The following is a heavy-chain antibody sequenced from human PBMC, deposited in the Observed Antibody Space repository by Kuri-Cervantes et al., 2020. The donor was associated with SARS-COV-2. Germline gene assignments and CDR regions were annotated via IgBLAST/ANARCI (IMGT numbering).Heavy chain of an antibody. CDR1: GGSISSSSYY. V-gene: IGHV4-39*01. Sequence: SETLSLTCTVSGGSISSSSYYWGWIRQPPGKGLEWIGSIYYSGSTYYNPSLKSRVTISVDTSKNQFSLKLNSVTAADTAVYSCAGAGNQDYFDFWGQGILVTVSS. CDR2: IYYSGST. CDR3: AGAGNQDYFDF. J-gene: IGHJ4*02.